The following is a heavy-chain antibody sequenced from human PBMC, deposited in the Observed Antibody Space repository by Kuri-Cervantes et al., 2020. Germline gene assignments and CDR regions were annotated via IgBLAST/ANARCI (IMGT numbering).Heavy chain of an antibody. CDR2: ISSGSNAI. V-gene: IGHV3-48*01. J-gene: IGHJ6*02. D-gene: IGHD3-10*01. CDR1: EFTLDSYG. CDR3: ARDRGGGMDV. Sequence: GGSLRLSCTTSEFTLDSYGMNWVRQAPGQGLEWVSYISSGSNAIYYTESVKGRFSIYNDSAKNSLYLQMNSLRAEDTAVYYCARDRGGGMDVWGQGTTVTVSS.